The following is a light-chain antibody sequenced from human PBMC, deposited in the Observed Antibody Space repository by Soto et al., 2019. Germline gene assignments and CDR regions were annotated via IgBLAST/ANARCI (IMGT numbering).Light chain of an antibody. V-gene: IGKV3-15*01. CDR2: GAS. CDR3: QQYNTWLT. J-gene: IGKJ4*01. CDR1: QSVSSN. Sequence: EIVMTQSPATLSVSPGERATLSCRASQSVSSNLAWYQQKPGQAPRLLIYGASTRATGIPARFSGSGSGTEFTLTIRILQSEDFAVYYCQQYNTWLTFGGGTKVEIK.